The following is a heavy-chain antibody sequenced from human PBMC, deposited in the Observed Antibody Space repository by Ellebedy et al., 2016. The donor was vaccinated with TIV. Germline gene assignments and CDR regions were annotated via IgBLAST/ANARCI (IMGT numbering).Heavy chain of an antibody. CDR1: GYSVSSGPY. V-gene: IGHV4-38-2*01. D-gene: IGHD2/OR15-2a*01. J-gene: IGHJ3*02. CDR2: IYHSGST. CDR3: ATFRNLDGFDI. Sequence: SETLSLTCAVSGYSVSSGPYWGWIRQPPGKGLEWIGSIYHSGSTYYNPSLKRRVTISMDTSRNQFSLRLTSVTAADTAVYYCATFRNLDGFDIWGQGKMVTVPS.